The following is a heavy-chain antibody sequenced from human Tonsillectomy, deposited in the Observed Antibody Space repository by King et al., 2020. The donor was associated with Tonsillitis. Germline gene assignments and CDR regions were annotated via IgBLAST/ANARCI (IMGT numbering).Heavy chain of an antibody. D-gene: IGHD6-25*01. CDR2: AYYRSKWYD. Sequence: VQLQQSGPGLVKPSQTLSLTCAISGDSVSSNSAAWNWIRQSPWIGLECLGRAYYRSKWYDYYAVCVKSRITINPDTSKIQLSLQLSSVTPEETAVYYCAKEAAQRAFDIWSQGTVVTVTS. CDR3: AKEAAQRAFDI. J-gene: IGHJ3*02. V-gene: IGHV6-1*01. CDR1: GDSVSSNSAA.